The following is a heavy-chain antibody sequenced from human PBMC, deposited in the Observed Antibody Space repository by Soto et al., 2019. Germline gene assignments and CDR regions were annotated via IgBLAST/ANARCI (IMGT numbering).Heavy chain of an antibody. D-gene: IGHD2-15*01. CDR1: GYTFTSYG. CDR2: ISAYNGNT. CDR3: ARDQDLYCSGGSCYSWFDY. V-gene: IGHV1-18*01. J-gene: IGHJ4*02. Sequence: ASVKVSCKASGYTFTSYGISRVRQAPGQGLEWMGWISAYNGNTNYAQKLQGRVTMTTDTSTSTAYMELRSLRSDDTAVYYCARDQDLYCSGGSCYSWFDYWGQGTLVTVS.